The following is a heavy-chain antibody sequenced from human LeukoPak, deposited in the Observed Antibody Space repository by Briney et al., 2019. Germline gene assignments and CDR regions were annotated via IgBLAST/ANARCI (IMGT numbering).Heavy chain of an antibody. J-gene: IGHJ3*01. CDR3: ARPGVGSGRYGAFDV. Sequence: SETLSLTCSPSGGSISRYYWSWIRQPPGKGLEWIGYIYYSGSTNYNPSLKSRVTISVDTSKNQFSLNLRSVTAADTAVYYCARPGVGSGRYGAFDVWGQGTKVTFSS. CDR2: IYYSGST. V-gene: IGHV4-59*08. CDR1: GGSISRYY. D-gene: IGHD5-18*01.